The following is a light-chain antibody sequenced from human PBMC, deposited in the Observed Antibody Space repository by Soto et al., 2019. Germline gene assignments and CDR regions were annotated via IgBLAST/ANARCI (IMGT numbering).Light chain of an antibody. Sequence: VMTQSPATLSVSPGERATLSCRASQSVNSNLDWYQQKPGQAPRLLIFGASTRATGIPARFSGSGSGTEFTLTISSLQSEDFAVYYCQHYHNWPPWTFGQGTKVEIK. CDR1: QSVNSN. CDR2: GAS. J-gene: IGKJ1*01. V-gene: IGKV3-15*01. CDR3: QHYHNWPPWT.